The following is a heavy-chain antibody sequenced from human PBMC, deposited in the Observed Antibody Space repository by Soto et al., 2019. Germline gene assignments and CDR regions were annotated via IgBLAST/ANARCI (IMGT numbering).Heavy chain of an antibody. CDR3: ARDSTDIAYDSSGFQVFDI. Sequence: GGSLRLSCAASGFTFSSYAMHWVRQAPGKGLEWVAVISYDGSNKYYADSVKGRFTISRDNSKNTLYLQMNSLRAEDTAVYYCARDSTDIAYDSSGFQVFDIWGQGTMVTVSS. J-gene: IGHJ3*02. CDR2: ISYDGSNK. CDR1: GFTFSSYA. V-gene: IGHV3-30-3*01. D-gene: IGHD3-22*01.